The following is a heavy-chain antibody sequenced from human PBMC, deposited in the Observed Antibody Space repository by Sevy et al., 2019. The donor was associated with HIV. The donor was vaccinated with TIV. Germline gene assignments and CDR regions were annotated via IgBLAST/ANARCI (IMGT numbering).Heavy chain of an antibody. Sequence: ASVKVSCKASGGTFSSYAISWVRQAPGQGLEWMGGIIPIFGTANYAQKFQGRVTITADESTSTAYMELSSLRSEDTAVYYCARRERRKDSGMDVWGQGTTVIVSS. CDR2: IIPIFGTA. D-gene: IGHD1-1*01. CDR3: ARRERRKDSGMDV. J-gene: IGHJ6*02. CDR1: GGTFSSYA. V-gene: IGHV1-69*13.